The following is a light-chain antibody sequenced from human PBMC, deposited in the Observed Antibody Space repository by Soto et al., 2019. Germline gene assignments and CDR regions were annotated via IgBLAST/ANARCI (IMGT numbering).Light chain of an antibody. V-gene: IGLV2-14*01. Sequence: QSALTQPASVSGSPGQSITISCTGTSSDVGGYNYVSWYQQHPGKVTKLMIFEVSNRPSGVSNRFSGSKSGNTASLTISGLQAEDEADYYCSSYTTSRTLVFGPGTKLTVL. CDR1: SSDVGGYNY. CDR3: SSYTTSRTLV. J-gene: IGLJ1*01. CDR2: EVS.